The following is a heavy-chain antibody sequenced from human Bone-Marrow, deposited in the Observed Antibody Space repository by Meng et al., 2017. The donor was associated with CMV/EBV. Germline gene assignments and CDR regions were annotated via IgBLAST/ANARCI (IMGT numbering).Heavy chain of an antibody. D-gene: IGHD6-13*01. Sequence: ESLKISCAASGFTFSTYSMNWVRQAPGKGLEWVSFISSSSSDIYYADSVKGRFTISRDNAKNSLYLQMNSLRAEDTAVYYCARAAARQYFYYGMDVWGQGTTVTVSS. CDR1: GFTFSTYS. J-gene: IGHJ6*02. CDR3: ARAAARQYFYYGMDV. CDR2: ISSSSSDI. V-gene: IGHV3-21*01.